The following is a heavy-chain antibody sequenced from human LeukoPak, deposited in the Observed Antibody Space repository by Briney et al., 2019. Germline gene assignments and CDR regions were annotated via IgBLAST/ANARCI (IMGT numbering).Heavy chain of an antibody. CDR3: STSGYSSGWSLDY. Sequence: GGSLRLSCAASGFTFSSYATHWVRQAPGKGLEWVAVISYDGSNKYYADSVKGRFTISRDNSKNTLYLQMNSLRAEDTAVYYCSTSGYSSGWSLDYWGQGTLVTVSS. CDR1: GFTFSSYA. CDR2: ISYDGSNK. D-gene: IGHD6-19*01. J-gene: IGHJ4*02. V-gene: IGHV3-30-3*01.